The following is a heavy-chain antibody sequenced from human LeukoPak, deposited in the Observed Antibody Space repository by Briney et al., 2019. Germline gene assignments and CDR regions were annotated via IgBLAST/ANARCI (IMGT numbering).Heavy chain of an antibody. Sequence: ASVKVSCKASGYTFTSYYMHWVRQAPGQGLEWMGIINPSGGSTSYAQKFQSRVTMTRDTSTSTVYMELSSLRSEDTAVYYCATTMTTVTNIDYWGQGTLVTVSS. CDR2: INPSGGST. CDR3: ATTMTTVTNIDY. J-gene: IGHJ4*02. CDR1: GYTFTSYY. D-gene: IGHD4-17*01. V-gene: IGHV1-46*01.